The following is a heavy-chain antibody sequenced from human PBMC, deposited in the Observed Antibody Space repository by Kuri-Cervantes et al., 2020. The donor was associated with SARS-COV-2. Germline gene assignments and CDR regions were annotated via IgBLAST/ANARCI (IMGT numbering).Heavy chain of an antibody. Sequence: SETLSLTCTVSGGSISSGSYYWSWIRQPAGKGLEWIGRIYTSGSTNYNPSLKSRVTISVDTSKNQFSLKLSSVTAADTAVYYCARVGSQYGDYWFDPWGQGTLVTVSS. CDR3: ARVGSQYGDYWFDP. D-gene: IGHD4-17*01. J-gene: IGHJ5*02. CDR2: IYTSGST. V-gene: IGHV4-61*02. CDR1: GGSISSGSYY.